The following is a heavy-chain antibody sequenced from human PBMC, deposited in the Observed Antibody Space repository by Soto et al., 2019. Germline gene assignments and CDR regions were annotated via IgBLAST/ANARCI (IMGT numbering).Heavy chain of an antibody. J-gene: IGHJ5*02. CDR3: ARGTAYYDSSGYKYGLDT. Sequence: SETLSLTCTVSGDSVRRGSYYWSWIRQPPGKGLEWIGHIYYSGSTEYNPSLKSRVTISLNTSKNQFSLTLSSVTATDTAVYFCARGTAYYDSSGYKYGLDTWGQGTLVTVSS. CDR2: IYYSGST. D-gene: IGHD3-22*01. CDR1: GDSVRRGSYY. V-gene: IGHV4-61*01.